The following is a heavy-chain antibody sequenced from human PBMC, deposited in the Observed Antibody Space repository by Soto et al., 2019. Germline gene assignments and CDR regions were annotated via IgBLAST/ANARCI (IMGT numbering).Heavy chain of an antibody. D-gene: IGHD2-15*01. J-gene: IGHJ3*02. CDR2: IRSKAYGGTT. CDR1: GFTFGDYA. V-gene: IGHV3-49*03. Sequence: GGSLRLSCTASGFTFGDYAMSWFRQAPGKGLEGVGFIRSKAYGGTTEYAASVKGRFTISRDDSKSIAYLQMNSLKTEDTAVYYCTRVNHLGYCSGGSCYGGDAFDIWGQGTMVTVSS. CDR3: TRVNHLGYCSGGSCYGGDAFDI.